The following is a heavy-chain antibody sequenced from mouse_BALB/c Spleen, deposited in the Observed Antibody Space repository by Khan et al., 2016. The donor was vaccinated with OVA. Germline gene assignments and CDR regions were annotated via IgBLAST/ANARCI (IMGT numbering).Heavy chain of an antibody. D-gene: IGHD2-1*01. Sequence: EVQRVESGGGLVKPGGSLKLSCAASGFTLSTYAMSWVRQTPEKRLEWVATISSDGDYTYYPDNVTGRFTISRDNAKNTLYLQMSSLRSEDTAMYYCARSTYGNFVYWGQGTLVTVSA. CDR3: ARSTYGNFVY. CDR1: GFTLSTYA. CDR2: ISSDGDYT. V-gene: IGHV5-9-3*01. J-gene: IGHJ3*01.